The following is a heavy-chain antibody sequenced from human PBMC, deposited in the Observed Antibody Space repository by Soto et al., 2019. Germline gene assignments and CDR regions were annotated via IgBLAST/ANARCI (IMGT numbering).Heavy chain of an antibody. CDR1: GGSISSGGYS. CDR3: ARAGGLGAVAVDY. V-gene: IGHV4-30-2*01. D-gene: IGHD6-19*01. CDR2: IYHSGST. J-gene: IGHJ4*02. Sequence: QLQLQESGSGLVKPSQTLSLTCAVSGGSISSGGYSWSWIRQPPGKGLEWIGYIYHSGSTDYNPSLQSRVTISVDRSKTQLYLKLSSVTAADTAVYYCARAGGLGAVAVDYWGQGTLVTVSS.